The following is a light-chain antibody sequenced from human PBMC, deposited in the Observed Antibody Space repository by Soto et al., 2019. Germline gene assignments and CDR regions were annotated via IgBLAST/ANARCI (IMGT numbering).Light chain of an antibody. CDR1: SSDVGGYNY. Sequence: QSVLTQPRSVSGSPGQSVTISCTGTSSDVGGYNYVSWYQQHPGRAPKVMIYDVSKRPSGVPDRFSGSKSGNTASLTISGLQAEDEADYHCCSYAGSYTYVFGTGTKVTV. CDR3: CSYAGSYTYV. V-gene: IGLV2-11*01. CDR2: DVS. J-gene: IGLJ1*01.